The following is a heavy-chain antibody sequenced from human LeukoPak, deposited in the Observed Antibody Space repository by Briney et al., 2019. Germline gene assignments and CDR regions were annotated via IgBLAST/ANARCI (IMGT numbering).Heavy chain of an antibody. Sequence: GGSLRLSCAGSGFTFGGYGMHWFRQTPGKGLEWVAVIAYDGSRAFYADSVKGRFTISRDNAKNSLYLQMNSLRAEDTAVYYCARGECMWLDPWGQGTLVTVSS. CDR2: IAYDGSRA. CDR3: ARGECMWLDP. CDR1: GFTFGGYG. V-gene: IGHV3-33*01. J-gene: IGHJ5*02.